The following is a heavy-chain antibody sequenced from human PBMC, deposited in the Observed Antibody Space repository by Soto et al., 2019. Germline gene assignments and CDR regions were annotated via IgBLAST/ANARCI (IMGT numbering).Heavy chain of an antibody. J-gene: IGHJ4*02. CDR3: ARGGSSGWYQDFDY. V-gene: IGHV4-38-2*01. CDR1: GYSISSGYY. Sequence: SETLFLTCAVSGYSISSGYYWGWIRQPPGKGLEWIGSIYHSGSTYYNPSLKSRVTISVDTSKNQFSLKLSSVTAADTAVYYCARGGSSGWYQDFDYWGQGTLVTVSS. CDR2: IYHSGST. D-gene: IGHD6-19*01.